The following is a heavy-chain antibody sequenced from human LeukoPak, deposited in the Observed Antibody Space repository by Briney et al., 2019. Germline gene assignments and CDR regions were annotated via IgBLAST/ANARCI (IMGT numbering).Heavy chain of an antibody. D-gene: IGHD5-18*01. CDR1: GFTFSTYA. V-gene: IGHV3-23*01. Sequence: GGSLRLSCAASGFTFSTYAMSWVRQAPGKGLEWVSAISGSGGSSYYADSVKGRLTISRDNSKSTLYLQMNSLRAEDTAVYYCAKERGSYGYNFPDYWGQGTLVTVSS. CDR3: AKERGSYGYNFPDY. CDR2: ISGSGGSS. J-gene: IGHJ4*02.